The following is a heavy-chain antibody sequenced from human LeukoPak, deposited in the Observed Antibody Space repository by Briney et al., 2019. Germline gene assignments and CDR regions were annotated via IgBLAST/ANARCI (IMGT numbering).Heavy chain of an antibody. CDR2: IYYSGTT. J-gene: IGHJ4*02. V-gene: IGHV4-39*01. CDR1: GGSITRTNYY. CDR3: ARYAVEYSGTYFDS. Sequence: SETLSLTCTVSGGSITRTNYYWGWIRQYPGKGLEWIGSIYYSGTTYHNPSLKTRVTISVDTSKNQFSLKLNSVTAADTAVYHCARYAVEYSGTYFDSWGQGSLVTVSS. D-gene: IGHD1-26*01.